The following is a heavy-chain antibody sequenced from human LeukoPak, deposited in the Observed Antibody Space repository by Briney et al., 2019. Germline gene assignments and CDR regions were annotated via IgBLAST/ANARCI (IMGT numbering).Heavy chain of an antibody. CDR3: ARAPQSGSSGPHFDY. CDR1: GGSFSGYY. D-gene: IGHD3-10*01. Sequence: PSETLSLTCAVYGGSFSGYYWSWIRQPPGKGLEWIGEINHSGSTNYNPSLKSRVTISVDTSKHQFSLKLSSVTAADTAVYYCARAPQSGSSGPHFDYWGQGTLVTVSS. CDR2: INHSGST. J-gene: IGHJ4*02. V-gene: IGHV4-34*01.